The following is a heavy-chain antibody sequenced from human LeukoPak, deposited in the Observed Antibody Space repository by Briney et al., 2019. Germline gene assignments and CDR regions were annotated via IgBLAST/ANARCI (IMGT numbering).Heavy chain of an antibody. J-gene: IGHJ4*02. V-gene: IGHV4-39*07. CDR3: ARDIDDVGALLDF. Sequence: SETLSLTCTISDDSISSNRYFWAWIRQPPGGGLECIASINYNWRTYYNPSLKSRLTISIDTAKRQFSLKLTSVTAADTALYYCARDIDDVGALLDFWGQGTLVTVSS. D-gene: IGHD1-26*01. CDR2: INYNWRT. CDR1: DDSISSNRYF.